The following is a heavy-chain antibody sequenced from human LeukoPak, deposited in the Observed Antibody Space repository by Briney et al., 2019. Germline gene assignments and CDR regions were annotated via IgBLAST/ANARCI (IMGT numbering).Heavy chain of an antibody. Sequence: ASVNVSCKASGYTFTSYAMNWVRQAPGQGLEWMGWINTNTGNPTYAQGFTGRFVFSLDTSVSTAYLQISSLKAEDTAVYYCAREGYYDSSGYSLEWYFDYWGQGTLVTVSS. CDR2: INTNTGNP. CDR3: AREGYYDSSGYSLEWYFDY. V-gene: IGHV7-4-1*02. J-gene: IGHJ4*02. CDR1: GYTFTSYA. D-gene: IGHD3-22*01.